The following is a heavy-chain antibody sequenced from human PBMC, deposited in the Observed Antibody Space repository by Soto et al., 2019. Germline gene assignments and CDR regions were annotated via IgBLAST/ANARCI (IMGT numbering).Heavy chain of an antibody. D-gene: IGHD3-16*02. CDR3: ARTRGSYRPDAFDI. V-gene: IGHV4-34*01. CDR1: GGSFSGYY. Sequence: SETLSLTCAVYGGSFSGYYWSWIRQPPGKGLEWIGEINHSGSTNYNPSLKSRVTISVDTSKNQFSLKLSSVTAADTAVYYCARTRGSYRPDAFDIWGQGTMVTVS. J-gene: IGHJ3*02. CDR2: INHSGST.